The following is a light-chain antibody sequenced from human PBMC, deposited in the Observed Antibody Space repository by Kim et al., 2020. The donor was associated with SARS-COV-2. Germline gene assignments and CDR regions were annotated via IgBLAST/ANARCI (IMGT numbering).Light chain of an antibody. CDR1: TNDRIYYDC. CDR3: SAYAGGDSRI. V-gene: IGLV2-14*03. Sequence: GQSITISCTGITNDRIYYDCMSWYKQQPGKAPTLSIYDVALRPSGVSNRFSGSKSGNTASLTISGLQAEDEADYYCSAYAGGDSRIFGGGTQLTVL. J-gene: IGLJ2*01. CDR2: DVA.